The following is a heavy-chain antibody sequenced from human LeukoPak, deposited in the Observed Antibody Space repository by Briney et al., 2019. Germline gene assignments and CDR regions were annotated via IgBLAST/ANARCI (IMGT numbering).Heavy chain of an antibody. CDR2: IYSGGST. J-gene: IGHJ4*02. Sequence: GGSLRLSCAASGFTFSSYAMSWVRQAPGKGLQWVSVIYSGGSTYYADSVKGRFTISRDNSKNTLYLQMNSLRAEDTAVYYCARWEATSDYWGQGTLVTVSS. CDR3: ARWEATSDY. CDR1: GFTFSSYA. D-gene: IGHD5-12*01. V-gene: IGHV3-53*01.